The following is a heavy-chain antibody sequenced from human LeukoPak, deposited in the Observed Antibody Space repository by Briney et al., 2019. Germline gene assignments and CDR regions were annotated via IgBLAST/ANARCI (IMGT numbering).Heavy chain of an antibody. CDR3: ARIAGRPRDY. D-gene: IGHD2-21*01. V-gene: IGHV3-48*03. CDR1: GFTFSSYE. CDR2: ISSSGSTI. Sequence: GGSLRLSCAASGFTFSSYEMNWVRQAPGKGLEWVSYISSSGSTIYYTDSVKGRFTISRDNAKNSLYLQMNSLRAEDTAVYYCARIAGRPRDYWGQGTLVTVSS. J-gene: IGHJ4*02.